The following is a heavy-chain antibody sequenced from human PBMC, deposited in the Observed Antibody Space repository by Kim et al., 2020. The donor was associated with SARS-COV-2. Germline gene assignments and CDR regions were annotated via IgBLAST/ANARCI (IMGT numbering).Heavy chain of an antibody. D-gene: IGHD6-13*01. Sequence: YRPSFQGPVTNSADKSISTAYLQWSRLKASDTAMYYCARMSSIAATGFDYWGQGTLVTVSS. CDR3: ARMSSIAATGFDY. V-gene: IGHV5-51*01. J-gene: IGHJ4*02.